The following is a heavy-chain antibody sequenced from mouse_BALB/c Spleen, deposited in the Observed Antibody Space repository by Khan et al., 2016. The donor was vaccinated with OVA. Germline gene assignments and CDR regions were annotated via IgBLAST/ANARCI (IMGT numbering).Heavy chain of an antibody. CDR2: IWGGGGT. CDR3: ARAYYRYGGYYAMDY. V-gene: IGHV2-6-4*01. Sequence: QVQLKQSGPGLVAPSQSLSITCTVSGFSLSRYNIHWVRQPPGKGLEWLGMIWGGGGTDYNSTLKIRLSTSKDNSTSHVFLKMNSLQTDDTAMYFCARAYYRYGGYYAMDYWGQGTSVTVSS. J-gene: IGHJ4*01. CDR1: GFSLSRYN. D-gene: IGHD2-14*01.